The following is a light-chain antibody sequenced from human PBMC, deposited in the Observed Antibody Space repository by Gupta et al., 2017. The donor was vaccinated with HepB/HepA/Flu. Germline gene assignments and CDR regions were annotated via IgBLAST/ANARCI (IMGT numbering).Light chain of an antibody. V-gene: IGKV3-15*01. CDR1: QSVSSN. CDR3: QQYNNWPPWT. Sequence: ELVMTQSPATLSVSPGDRATLSCRASQSVSSNLAWYQQKPGQAPRLLIFGAATRATGIPARFIGSGSGTEFTLTISSLQAEEFAVFYCQQYNNWPPWTFGQGTKVEIK. J-gene: IGKJ1*01. CDR2: GAA.